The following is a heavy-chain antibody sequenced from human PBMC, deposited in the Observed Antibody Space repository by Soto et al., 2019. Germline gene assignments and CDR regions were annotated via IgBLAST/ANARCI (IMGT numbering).Heavy chain of an antibody. Sequence: PSETLSLTCAVYGGSFSGYYWSWIRQPPGKGLEWIGEINHSGSTNYNPSLKSRVTISVDTSKNQFSLKLSSVTAADTAVYYCAREVIPLTTDWYFDLWGRGTLVTXSS. D-gene: IGHD4-17*01. CDR1: GGSFSGYY. CDR2: INHSGST. CDR3: AREVIPLTTDWYFDL. J-gene: IGHJ2*01. V-gene: IGHV4-34*01.